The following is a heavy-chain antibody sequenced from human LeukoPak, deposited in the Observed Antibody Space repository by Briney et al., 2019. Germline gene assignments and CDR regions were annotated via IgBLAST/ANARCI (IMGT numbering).Heavy chain of an antibody. Sequence: AASVKVSCKASGYTFTSYDINWVRQATGQGLEWMGWMNPNSGNTGYAQKFQGRVTMTRNTSISTAYMELCSLRSEDTAVYYCARSWSSGYYALYYFDYWGQGTLVTVSS. CDR2: MNPNSGNT. CDR1: GYTFTSYD. D-gene: IGHD3-22*01. J-gene: IGHJ4*02. CDR3: ARSWSSGYYALYYFDY. V-gene: IGHV1-8*01.